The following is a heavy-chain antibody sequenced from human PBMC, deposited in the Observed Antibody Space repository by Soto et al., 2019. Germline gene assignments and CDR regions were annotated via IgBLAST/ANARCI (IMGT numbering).Heavy chain of an antibody. CDR3: AKDLNYDPYYYYGMDV. CDR2: ISGSGGST. J-gene: IGHJ6*02. V-gene: IGHV3-23*01. Sequence: PGGSLRLSCAASGSTFSSYAMSWVRQAPGKGLEWVSAISGSGGSTYYADSVKGRFTISRDNSKNTLYLQMNSLRAEDTAVYYCAKDLNYDPYYYYGMDVWGQGTTVTVSS. CDR1: GSTFSSYA. D-gene: IGHD1-7*01.